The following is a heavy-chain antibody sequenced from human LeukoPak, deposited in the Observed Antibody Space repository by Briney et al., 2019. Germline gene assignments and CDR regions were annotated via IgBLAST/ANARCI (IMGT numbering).Heavy chain of an antibody. V-gene: IGHV3-11*04. Sequence: GGSLRLSCSASGFTFSDYYMSWIRQAPGKGLEWVSYISSSGSTIYYADSVKGRFTISRDNAKNSLYLQMNSLRAEDTAVYYCASDSDFYGGNPDAFDIWGQGTMVTVSS. CDR3: ASDSDFYGGNPDAFDI. CDR2: ISSSGSTI. J-gene: IGHJ3*02. D-gene: IGHD4-23*01. CDR1: GFTFSDYY.